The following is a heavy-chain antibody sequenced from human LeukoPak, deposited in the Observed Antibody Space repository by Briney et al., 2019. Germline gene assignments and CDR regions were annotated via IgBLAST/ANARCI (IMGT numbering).Heavy chain of an antibody. CDR1: SGSISTYY. CDR2: IHYTGST. CDR3: ATGVVPAAMDEYYYYYGMDV. V-gene: IGHV4-59*12. D-gene: IGHD2-2*01. J-gene: IGHJ6*02. Sequence: SETLSLTCTVSSGSISTYYWTWIRQPPGKRLEWIGFIHYTGSTNYNPSLKSRVTMSVDTSKNQFSLKLSSVTAADTAVYYCATGVVPAAMDEYYYYYGMDVWGQGTTVTVSS.